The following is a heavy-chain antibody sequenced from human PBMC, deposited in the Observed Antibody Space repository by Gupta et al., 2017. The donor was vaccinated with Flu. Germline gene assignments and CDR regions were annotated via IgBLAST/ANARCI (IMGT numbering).Heavy chain of an antibody. CDR2: INTGGSST. Sequence: EMQLVESGGGLVQPGGSLRLSCAASGFAFSRYAMHWVRQAPGKGLEYVSAINTGGSSTFYADSVKGRVIISRDNSENTLFLQMDRLRPDDMAVYYCARRSRTNCYDFWGQGTLVTVSS. J-gene: IGHJ4*02. V-gene: IGHV3-64*07. CDR1: GFAFSRYA. CDR3: ARRSRTNCYDF.